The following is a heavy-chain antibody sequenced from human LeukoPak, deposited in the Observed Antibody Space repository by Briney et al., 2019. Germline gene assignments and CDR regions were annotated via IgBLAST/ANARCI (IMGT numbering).Heavy chain of an antibody. D-gene: IGHD3-10*01. V-gene: IGHV1-46*01. Sequence: ASVKVSCKASGYTFTSYYMHWVRQAPGQGLEWMGIINPSGGSTSYAQKLQGRVTMTRDTSTSTVYMELSSLRSEDTAVYYCARDSGERGSGSYLIAYWGQGTLVTVSS. CDR1: GYTFTSYY. CDR3: ARDSGERGSGSYLIAY. CDR2: INPSGGST. J-gene: IGHJ4*02.